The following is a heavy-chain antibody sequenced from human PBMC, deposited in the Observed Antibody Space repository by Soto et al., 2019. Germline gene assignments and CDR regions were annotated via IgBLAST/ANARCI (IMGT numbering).Heavy chain of an antibody. D-gene: IGHD1-7*01. CDR2: IIPIFGTP. V-gene: IGHV1-69*13. CDR1: GGTFTNYA. CDR3: ARGTPSTLRFDY. Sequence: SVKVSCKASGGTFTNYAISWVRQAPGQGLEWMGGIIPIFGTPTYPQKFQGRVTITADESTSAAYMELSSLRYDDTAMYYCARGTPSTLRFDYWGQGTLVTVSS. J-gene: IGHJ4*02.